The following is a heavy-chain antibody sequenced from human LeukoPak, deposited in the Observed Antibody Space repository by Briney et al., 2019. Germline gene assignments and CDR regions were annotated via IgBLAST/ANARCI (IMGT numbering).Heavy chain of an antibody. CDR3: ASGRSGYHGSGSYYNMVYYHFDS. D-gene: IGHD3-10*01. CDR2: INHSGSA. V-gene: IGHV4-34*01. Sequence: SETLSLTCAVSGGSFSGYYWTWIRQPPGKGLEWIGEINHSGSANYNPSIISRVTISLATSNNPFSLNLSPVTAADTAVYYCASGRSGYHGSGSYYNMVYYHFDSWGQGTLVTVSS. CDR1: GGSFSGYY. J-gene: IGHJ5*01.